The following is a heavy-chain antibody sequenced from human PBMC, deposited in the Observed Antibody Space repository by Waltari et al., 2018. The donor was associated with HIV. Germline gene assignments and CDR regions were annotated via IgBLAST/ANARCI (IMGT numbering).Heavy chain of an antibody. CDR1: GFTFVSFG. Sequence: EVQLVDSGGGLVQPGGSLILSCPASGFTFVSFGINCVGQSTGKGVEWVSYISSSSSTIYYADSVKGRFTISRDNAKNSLYLQMNSLRAEDTAVYYCARDSGSGWSQGGFDYWGQGTLVTVSS. V-gene: IGHV3-48*01. CDR2: ISSSSSTI. J-gene: IGHJ4*02. CDR3: ARDSGSGWSQGGFDY. D-gene: IGHD6-19*01.